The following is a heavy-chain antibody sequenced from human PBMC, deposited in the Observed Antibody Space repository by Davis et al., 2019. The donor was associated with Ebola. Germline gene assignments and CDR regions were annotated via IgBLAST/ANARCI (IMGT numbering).Heavy chain of an antibody. J-gene: IGHJ4*02. CDR1: GFTFSSYG. Sequence: GESLKISCAASGFTFSSYGMHWVRQAPGKGLEWVAVISYDGSNKYYADSVKGRFTISSDNSKNTLYLQINSLRAEDTAVYYCAKDHLDYWGQGTLFTVSS. CDR3: AKDHLDY. CDR2: ISYDGSNK. V-gene: IGHV3-30*18.